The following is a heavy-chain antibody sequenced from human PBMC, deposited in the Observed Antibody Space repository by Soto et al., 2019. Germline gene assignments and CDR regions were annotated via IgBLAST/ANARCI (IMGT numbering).Heavy chain of an antibody. Sequence: QDTLKESGPVLVRPTETLTLTCTVSGFSLNNARVGVSWIRQPPGKALEWLAHILSNDGKSYSTSLKTRLSISKDTSKSQVVLTMTNMDPVDTATYYCARMLAVNYYYYYMDVWGKGTTVTVSS. D-gene: IGHD3-10*01. CDR2: ILSNDGK. CDR1: GFSLNNARVG. CDR3: ARMLAVNYYYYYMDV. V-gene: IGHV2-26*01. J-gene: IGHJ6*03.